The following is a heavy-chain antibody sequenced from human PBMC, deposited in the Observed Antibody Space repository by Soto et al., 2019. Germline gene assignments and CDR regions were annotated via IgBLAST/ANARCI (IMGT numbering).Heavy chain of an antibody. CDR3: ARTAAAGKYYYGMDV. V-gene: IGHV5-51*01. D-gene: IGHD6-13*01. Sequence: GESLKISCKGSGYGFTSYWIGWVRQMPGKGLESMGIIYPGDSDTRYSPSFQGQVTISADKSISTAYLQWSSLKASDTAMYYCARTAAAGKYYYGMDVWGQGTTVTVSS. CDR1: GYGFTSYW. CDR2: IYPGDSDT. J-gene: IGHJ6*02.